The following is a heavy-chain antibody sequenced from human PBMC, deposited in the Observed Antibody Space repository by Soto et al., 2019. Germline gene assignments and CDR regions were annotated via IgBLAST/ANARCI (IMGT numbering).Heavy chain of an antibody. CDR3: ARDKGRSPLDY. V-gene: IGHV3-30-3*01. CDR1: GFTFSRYA. D-gene: IGHD2-15*01. Sequence: GGSLRLSCAASGFTFSRYAIHWVRQAPGKGLEWVAVISYDGSNKYYADSVKGRFTISRDNSKNTLYLQMNSLRAEDTAVYYCARDKGRSPLDYWGQGTLVTVSS. J-gene: IGHJ4*02. CDR2: ISYDGSNK.